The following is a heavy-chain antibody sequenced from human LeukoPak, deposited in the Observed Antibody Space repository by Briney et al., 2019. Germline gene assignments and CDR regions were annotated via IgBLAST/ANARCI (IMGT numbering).Heavy chain of an antibody. CDR3: ARANKAIYYYYGMDV. CDR1: GGSISSSSYY. Sequence: PSETLSLTCTVSGGSISSSSYYWGWIRQPPGKGLEWIGSIYYSGSTYYNPSLKSRVTISVDTSKNQFSLKLSSVTAADTAVYYCARANKAIYYYYGMDVWGQGTTVTVSS. V-gene: IGHV4-39*07. J-gene: IGHJ6*02. CDR2: IYYSGST.